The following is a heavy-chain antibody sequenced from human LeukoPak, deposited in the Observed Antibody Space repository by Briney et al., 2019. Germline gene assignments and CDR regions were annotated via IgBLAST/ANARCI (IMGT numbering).Heavy chain of an antibody. V-gene: IGHV3-48*01. Sequence: RTGGSLRLSCAASGFTFSSYWINWVRQAPGMGLEWISYIDGGGNAIYYADSVEGRFTISRDNAKNSLYLQMNSLRAEDTAVYYCATSLTRFDYWGQGTLVTVSS. CDR2: IDGGGNAI. CDR1: GFTFSSYW. CDR3: ATSLTRFDY. J-gene: IGHJ4*02. D-gene: IGHD1-1*01.